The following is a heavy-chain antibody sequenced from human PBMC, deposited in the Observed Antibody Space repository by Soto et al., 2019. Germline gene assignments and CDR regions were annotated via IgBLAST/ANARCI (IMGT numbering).Heavy chain of an antibody. CDR3: ARDRSTSLDNNWFDP. CDR2: ISYDGSNK. D-gene: IGHD2-2*01. V-gene: IGHV3-30-3*01. Sequence: GGSLRLSCAASGFTFSSYAMHWVRQAPGKGLEWVAVISYDGSNKYYADSVKGRFTISRDNSKNTLYLQMNSLRAEDTAVYYCARDRSTSLDNNWFDPWGQGTLVTVSS. CDR1: GFTFSSYA. J-gene: IGHJ5*02.